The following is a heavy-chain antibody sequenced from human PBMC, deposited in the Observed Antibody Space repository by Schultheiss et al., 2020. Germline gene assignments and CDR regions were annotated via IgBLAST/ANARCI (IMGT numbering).Heavy chain of an antibody. CDR1: GGSISSRSYY. CDR3: ARRGYYGSGSYYNLGV. Sequence: SETLSLTCTVSGGSISSRSYYWGWIRQPPGKGLEWIGSIYYSGSTYHNPSLKSRVTISVDTSKSQFSLRLSSVTAADTAVYYCARRGYYGSGSYYNLGVWGQGTTVTVSS. V-gene: IGHV4-39*01. D-gene: IGHD3-10*01. CDR2: IYYSGST. J-gene: IGHJ6*02.